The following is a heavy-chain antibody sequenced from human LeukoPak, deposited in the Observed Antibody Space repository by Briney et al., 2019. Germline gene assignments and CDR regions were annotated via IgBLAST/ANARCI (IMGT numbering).Heavy chain of an antibody. Sequence: ASVKVSCKASGYTFTSYGISWVRQAPGQGLEWMGWINPNSGGTNYAQKFQGRVTMTRDTSISTAYMELSRLRSDDTAVYYCARYYDIVPFDYWGQGTLVTVSS. CDR3: ARYYDIVPFDY. CDR2: INPNSGGT. J-gene: IGHJ4*02. V-gene: IGHV1-2*02. CDR1: GYTFTSYG. D-gene: IGHD3-9*01.